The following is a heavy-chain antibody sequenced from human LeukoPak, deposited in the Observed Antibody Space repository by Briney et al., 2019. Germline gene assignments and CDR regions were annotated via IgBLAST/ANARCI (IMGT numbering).Heavy chain of an antibody. CDR1: GGTLSSFA. J-gene: IGHJ5*01. Sequence: SVKVSCKASGGTLSSFAISWVRQAPGQGLEWMGGIIPIFGTANYAQKFQGRVTITTDESTSTAYMELSSLRSEDTAVYYCAREAPYCSSTSCYERVWFDSWGQGALVTVSS. CDR2: IIPIFGTA. D-gene: IGHD2-2*01. V-gene: IGHV1-69*05. CDR3: AREAPYCSSTSCYERVWFDS.